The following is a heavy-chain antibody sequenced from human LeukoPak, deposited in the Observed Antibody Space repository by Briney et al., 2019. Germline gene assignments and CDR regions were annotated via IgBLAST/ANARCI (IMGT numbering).Heavy chain of an antibody. V-gene: IGHV3-30-3*01. CDR2: ISYDGSNK. CDR3: ARANYYDSSGIKTPGY. D-gene: IGHD3-22*01. J-gene: IGHJ4*02. Sequence: GGPLRLSCAASGFTFSSYAMHWVRQAPGKGLEWVAVISYDGSNKYYADSVKGRFTISRDNSKNTLYLQMNSLRAEDTAVYYCARANYYDSSGIKTPGYWGQGTLVTVSS. CDR1: GFTFSSYA.